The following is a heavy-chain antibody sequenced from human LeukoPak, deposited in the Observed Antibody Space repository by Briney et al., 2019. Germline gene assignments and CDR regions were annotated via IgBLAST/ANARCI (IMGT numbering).Heavy chain of an antibody. Sequence: PSETLSLTCAVYGGSCSGYYWSWIRQPPGKGLEWIGEINHSGSTNYNPSLKSRVTISVDTSKNQFSLKLSSVTAADTAVYYCARGPGPYGDYVQTVLDYWGQGTLVTVSS. V-gene: IGHV4-34*01. D-gene: IGHD4-17*01. CDR2: INHSGST. J-gene: IGHJ4*02. CDR1: GGSCSGYY. CDR3: ARGPGPYGDYVQTVLDY.